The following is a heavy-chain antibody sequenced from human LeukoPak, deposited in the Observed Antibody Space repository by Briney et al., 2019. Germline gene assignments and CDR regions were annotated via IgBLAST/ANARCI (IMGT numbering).Heavy chain of an antibody. D-gene: IGHD3-9*01. V-gene: IGHV5-51*01. CDR3: ARLYYDILTGYYQYYFDY. CDR1: GFSFTTYW. CDR2: IYPSDSDA. J-gene: IGHJ4*02. Sequence: GESLKISCRGSGFSFTTYWIGWVRQMPGKGLEWTGMIYPSDSDARYSPSLQGHVTISADKSTSTAYLQWSSLKASDTAMYYCARLYYDILTGYYQYYFDYWGQGTLVTVSS.